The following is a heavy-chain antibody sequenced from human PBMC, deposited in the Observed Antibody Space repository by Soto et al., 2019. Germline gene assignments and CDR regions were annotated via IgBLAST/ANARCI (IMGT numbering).Heavy chain of an antibody. V-gene: IGHV3-30*18. CDR3: AKANSDSGWYAAFDY. CDR2: ISYDGSNK. D-gene: IGHD6-19*01. CDR1: GFTFSSYG. Sequence: QVQLVESGGGVVQPGRSLRLSCAASGFTFSSYGMHWVRQAPGKGLEWVAVISYDGSNKYYADSVKGRFTISRDNSKNTLYLQMNSLRAEDTAGYYCAKANSDSGWYAAFDYWGQGTLVTVSS. J-gene: IGHJ4*02.